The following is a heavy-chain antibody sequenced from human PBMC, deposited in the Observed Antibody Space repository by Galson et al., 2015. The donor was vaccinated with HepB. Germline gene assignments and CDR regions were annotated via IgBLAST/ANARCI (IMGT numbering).Heavy chain of an antibody. J-gene: IGHJ2*01. CDR3: ASATPRDGFNWGTWYFDR. D-gene: IGHD5-24*01. CDR1: GFTFSTST. Sequence: SLRLSCAASGFTFSTSTMNWVRQAPGKGLEWVSSISLTGIDIYYADSVKGRFTISRDNAKNSLSLRMSSLRAEDTAVYYCASATPRDGFNWGTWYFDRWGRGTLVTVSS. CDR2: ISLTGIDI. V-gene: IGHV3-21*01.